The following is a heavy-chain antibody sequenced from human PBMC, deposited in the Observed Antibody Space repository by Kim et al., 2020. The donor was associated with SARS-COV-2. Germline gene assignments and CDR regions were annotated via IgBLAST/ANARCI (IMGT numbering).Heavy chain of an antibody. Sequence: SETLSLTCTVSGGPISSSSYYWGWIRQPPGKGLEWIGSIYYSGSTYYNPSLKSRVTISVDTSKNQFSLKLSSVTAADTAVYYCARQIAVAGTLACTEYYFDYWGQGTLVTVSS. CDR3: ARQIAVAGTLACTEYYFDY. CDR2: IYYSGST. J-gene: IGHJ4*02. CDR1: GGPISSSSYY. V-gene: IGHV4-39*01. D-gene: IGHD6-19*01.